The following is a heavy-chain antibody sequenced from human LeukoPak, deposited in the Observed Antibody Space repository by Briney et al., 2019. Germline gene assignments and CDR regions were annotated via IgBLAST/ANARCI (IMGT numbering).Heavy chain of an antibody. CDR3: ARDLRSSVVSRFDY. V-gene: IGHV3-48*03. Sequence: PGGSLRLFCVASGCPFSSYEMTWVRQAPGKGLEWLSYISSSGRTFYYADSVKGRFTISRDNAKNSLYLQMNSLRAEDTAVYYCARDLRSSVVSRFDYWGQGTLVTVSS. D-gene: IGHD3-22*01. CDR2: ISSSGRTF. J-gene: IGHJ4*02. CDR1: GCPFSSYE.